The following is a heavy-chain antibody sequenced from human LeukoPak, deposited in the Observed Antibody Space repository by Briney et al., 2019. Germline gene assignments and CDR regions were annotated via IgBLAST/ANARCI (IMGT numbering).Heavy chain of an antibody. CDR2: IYYSGST. Sequence: SETLSLTCTVSGGSISSHYWNWIRQPPGKGLEWIVYIYYSGSTNYNPSLKSRVTISVDTSKNQFSLKLSSVTAAAPAVYYCARETTVVTPGRSDVFDIWGQGTMVTVSS. J-gene: IGHJ3*02. V-gene: IGHV4-59*11. CDR1: GGSISSHY. D-gene: IGHD4-23*01. CDR3: ARETTVVTPGRSDVFDI.